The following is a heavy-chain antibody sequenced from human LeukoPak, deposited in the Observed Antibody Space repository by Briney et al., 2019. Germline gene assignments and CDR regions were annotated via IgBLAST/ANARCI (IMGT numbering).Heavy chain of an antibody. Sequence: GGSLRLSCAASGFMLSSYWMSWVRQAPGKGLEWVANIKQDGSEKYYVDSVKGRFTISRDNAKNSLYLQMNSLRAEDTAVYYCAELGITMIGGVWGKGTTVTISS. CDR2: IKQDGSEK. J-gene: IGHJ6*04. D-gene: IGHD3-10*02. V-gene: IGHV3-7*01. CDR3: AELGITMIGGV. CDR1: GFMLSSYW.